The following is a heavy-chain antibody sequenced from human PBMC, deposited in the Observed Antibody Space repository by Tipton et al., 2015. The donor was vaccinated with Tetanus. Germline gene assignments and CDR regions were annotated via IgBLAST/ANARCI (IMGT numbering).Heavy chain of an antibody. V-gene: IGHV4-31*03. J-gene: IGHJ4*02. CDR2: VYYSGSNS. CDR3: ARDRGRESYGFGGYFDY. CDR1: GASISSGGYY. Sequence: TLSLTCSVSGASISSGGYYWSWVRQHPEKGLEWIGYVYYSGSNSHYNPSLKSRVTVSLDTSKNQFFLKLRSVTAADTAVYFCARDRGRESYGFGGYFDYWGQGRLVTVSS. D-gene: IGHD3-16*02.